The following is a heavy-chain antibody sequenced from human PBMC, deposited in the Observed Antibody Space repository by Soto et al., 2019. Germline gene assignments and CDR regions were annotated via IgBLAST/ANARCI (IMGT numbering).Heavy chain of an antibody. J-gene: IGHJ4*02. Sequence: QVQLVESGGGVVQPGRSLRLSCAASGFPFTTYGMHWVREGPGKGLEWVAVISYDGSNKYYADSVKGRFTISRDNSKNTRYLQMNSLRPEDTALYYCVGGQYYFDSRGQGTLVTVSS. CDR2: ISYDGSNK. CDR1: GFPFTTYG. CDR3: VGGQYYFDS. D-gene: IGHD3-10*01. V-gene: IGHV3-30*03.